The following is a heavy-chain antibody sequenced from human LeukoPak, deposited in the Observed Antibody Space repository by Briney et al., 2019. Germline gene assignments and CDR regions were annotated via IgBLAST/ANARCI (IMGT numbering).Heavy chain of an antibody. V-gene: IGHV4-59*11. CDR1: GVSIGSHY. Sequence: KPSETLSLTCTVSGVSIGSHYWSWIRQSPGKGLEWIGCVYNSGTTVYNPSLTGRVTVSVDTSKNQYSLNLRSVTAADAAVYYCARGAYWGQGILVTVSS. J-gene: IGHJ4*02. CDR2: VYNSGTT. CDR3: ARGAY.